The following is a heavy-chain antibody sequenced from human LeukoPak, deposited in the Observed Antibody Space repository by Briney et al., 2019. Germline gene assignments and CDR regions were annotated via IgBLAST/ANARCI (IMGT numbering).Heavy chain of an antibody. CDR1: GGSFSGYY. CDR2: INHSGST. J-gene: IGHJ4*02. V-gene: IGHV4-34*01. CDR3: ARVSSNDFWSGYAYYFDY. D-gene: IGHD3-3*01. Sequence: TSETLSLTCAVYGGSFSGYYWSWIRQPPGKGLEWIGEINHSGSTNYNPSLMSRVTISVDTSKNQFSLKLSSVTAADTAVYYCARVSSNDFWSGYAYYFDYWGQGTLVTVSS.